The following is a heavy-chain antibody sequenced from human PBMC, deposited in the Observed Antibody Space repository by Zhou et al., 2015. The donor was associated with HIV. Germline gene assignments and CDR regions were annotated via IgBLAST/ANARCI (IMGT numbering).Heavy chain of an antibody. J-gene: IGHJ4*02. Sequence: QIQLVQSGAEVKEPGASVKVSCKASGYTFTNDGISWVRQAPGQGLEWMGWISTYTGDTDYAQKFQGRVTMTTDTSTTTAYMEVRSLRSDDTAVYYCAKDIGGLVAAPHDWGQGTLVTVSS. D-gene: IGHD1-26*01. V-gene: IGHV1-18*01. CDR3: AKDIGGLVAAPHD. CDR1: GYTFTNDG. CDR2: ISTYTGDT.